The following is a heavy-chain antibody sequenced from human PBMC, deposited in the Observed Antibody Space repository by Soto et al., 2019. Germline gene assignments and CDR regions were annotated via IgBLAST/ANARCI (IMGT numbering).Heavy chain of an antibody. CDR1: GGSISNYY. CDR2: IYYSGST. D-gene: IGHD5-18*01. V-gene: IGHV4-59*01. Sequence: PSETLSLTCTVSGGSISNYYWSWIRQPPGKGLEWIGYIYYSGSTNYNPSLKSRVTISVDTSKNQFSLKLSSVTAADTVVYYCARKMADTAMLREPFDPWGQGTLVTVS. J-gene: IGHJ5*02. CDR3: ARKMADTAMLREPFDP.